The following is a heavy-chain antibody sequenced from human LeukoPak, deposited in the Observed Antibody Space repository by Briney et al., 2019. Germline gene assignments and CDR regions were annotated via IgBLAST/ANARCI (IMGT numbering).Heavy chain of an antibody. D-gene: IGHD2-15*01. CDR3: ATPYCSGGSCYPAFDY. CDR2: INPNSGGT. J-gene: IGHJ4*02. V-gene: IGHV1-2*02. CDR1: GYTFTGYY. Sequence: ASVKVSCKASGYTFTGYYMHWVRQAPGQGIEGMGWINPNSGGTNYAQKFQGRVTVTRDTSISTAYMELSRLRSDDTAVYYCATPYCSGGSCYPAFDYWGQGTLVTVSS.